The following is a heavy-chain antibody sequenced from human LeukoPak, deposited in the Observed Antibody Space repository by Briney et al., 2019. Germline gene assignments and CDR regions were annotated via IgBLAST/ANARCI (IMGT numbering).Heavy chain of an antibody. D-gene: IGHD2-15*01. CDR3: ARSRVVVAATPAYYYGMDV. Sequence: GSLRLSCAASGFTVSSNYMSWVRQAPGKGLEWVSVIYSGGSTYYADSVKGRFTISRDNSKNTLYLQMNSLGAEDTAVYYCARSRVVVAATPAYYYGMDVWGQGTTVTVSS. V-gene: IGHV3-66*01. J-gene: IGHJ6*02. CDR1: GFTVSSNY. CDR2: IYSGGST.